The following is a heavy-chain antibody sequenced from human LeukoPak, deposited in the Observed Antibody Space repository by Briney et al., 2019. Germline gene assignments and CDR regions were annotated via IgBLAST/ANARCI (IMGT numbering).Heavy chain of an antibody. V-gene: IGHV4-59*12. D-gene: IGHD3-10*01. CDR3: ARGRAVRGVMFRYYYYGMDV. CDR1: GASICSYY. CDR2: IYYSGIT. Sequence: PSETLSLTCTVSGASICSYYWNWIRQPPGKGLEWIGYIYYSGITNYNPSLKSRVTISVDTSKNQFSLKLSSVTAADTAVYYCARGRAVRGVMFRYYYYGMDVWGQGTTVTVSS. J-gene: IGHJ6*02.